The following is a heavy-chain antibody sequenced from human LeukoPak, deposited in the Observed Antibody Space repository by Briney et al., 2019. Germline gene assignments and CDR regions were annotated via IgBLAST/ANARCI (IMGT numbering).Heavy chain of an antibody. J-gene: IGHJ4*02. CDR2: IYPDDSET. D-gene: IGHD2-15*01. Sequence: GESLKISCKGSGYTFTKFWIGWVRQMPGKGLEWMGIIYPDDSETRYSPSFQGQVTISVDRSISTAYLQWRSLKASDTAMYYCARQGSGGSFDYWGQGTLVTVSS. CDR1: GYTFTKFW. CDR3: ARQGSGGSFDY. V-gene: IGHV5-51*01.